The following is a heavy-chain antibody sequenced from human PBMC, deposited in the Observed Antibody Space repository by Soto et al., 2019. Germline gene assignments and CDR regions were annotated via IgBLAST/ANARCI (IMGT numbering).Heavy chain of an antibody. V-gene: IGHV4-39*01. D-gene: IGHD2-21*01. Sequence: SEPLSLTCSVSGSSIMTSYYWGWIRQPPGRGLEWIGSAYYSGSTYYNPSLKSRVTIFVDTSKSQFSLMLGSVTAADTAVYYCARHDWARFYGMDVWGQGTTVTV. CDR3: ARHDWARFYGMDV. CDR2: AYYSGST. CDR1: GSSIMTSYY. J-gene: IGHJ6*02.